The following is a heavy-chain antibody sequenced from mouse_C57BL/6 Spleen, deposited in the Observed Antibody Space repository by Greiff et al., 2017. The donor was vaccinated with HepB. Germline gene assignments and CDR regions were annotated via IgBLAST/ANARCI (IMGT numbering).Heavy chain of an antibody. Sequence: EVQLQQSGPGLVKPSQSLSLTCTVTGYSITSGYYWNWIRQFPGNKLEWMGYISYDGSNKYNPSIKNRITITRDTSKNQLYLKLNSVTTEDTATSYDARIYGSSFYYAMDYWGQGTSVTVSS. J-gene: IGHJ4*01. CDR1: GYSITSGYY. CDR3: ARIYGSSFYYAMDY. CDR2: ISYDGSN. V-gene: IGHV3-6*01. D-gene: IGHD1-1*01.